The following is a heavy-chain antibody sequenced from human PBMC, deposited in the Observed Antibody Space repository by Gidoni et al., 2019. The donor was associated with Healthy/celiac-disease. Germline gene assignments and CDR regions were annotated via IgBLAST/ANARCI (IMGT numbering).Heavy chain of an antibody. D-gene: IGHD1-1*01. CDR3: ARADWTNRDY. J-gene: IGHJ4*02. CDR2: IYYSGST. CDR1: GGSVGSGSYY. Sequence: QVQLQESGPGLVKPSETLSLTCTASGGSVGSGSYYWSWIRQPPGKGLEWIGYIYYSGSTNYNPSLKSRVTISVDTSKNQFSLKLSSVTAADTAVYYCARADWTNRDYWGQGTLVTVSS. V-gene: IGHV4-61*01.